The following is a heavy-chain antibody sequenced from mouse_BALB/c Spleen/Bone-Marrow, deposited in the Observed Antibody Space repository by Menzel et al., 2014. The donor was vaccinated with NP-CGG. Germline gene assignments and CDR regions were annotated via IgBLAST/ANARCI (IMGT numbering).Heavy chain of an antibody. J-gene: IGHJ3*01. V-gene: IGHV4-1*02. D-gene: IGHD2-3*01. CDR1: GFDFSGFW. CDR3: ARLGYYGGFAY. Sequence: EVKLMEPGGGLVQPGGSLKLSCAASGFDFSGFWMGWVRQAPGKGLEWIGEINPDSSTINYTPSLKDRFIISRDNAKNTLYLQMSKVRSEGTALYYCARLGYYGGFAYWGQGTLVTVSA. CDR2: INPDSSTI.